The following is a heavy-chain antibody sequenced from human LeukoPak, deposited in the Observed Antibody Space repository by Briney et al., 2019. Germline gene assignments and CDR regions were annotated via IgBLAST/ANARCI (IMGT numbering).Heavy chain of an antibody. CDR3: ARDQSLNYYDSSGYYYGASDY. CDR1: GFTFSSNW. J-gene: IGHJ4*02. V-gene: IGHV3-7*04. D-gene: IGHD3-22*01. CDR2: IKQDGSEK. Sequence: GGSLRLSCAASGFTFSSNWRSWVRQAPGKGLEWVANIKQDGSEKYYVDSVKGRFTISRDNAKNSLYLQMNSLRAEDTAVYYCARDQSLNYYDSSGYYYGASDYWGQGPLVTVSS.